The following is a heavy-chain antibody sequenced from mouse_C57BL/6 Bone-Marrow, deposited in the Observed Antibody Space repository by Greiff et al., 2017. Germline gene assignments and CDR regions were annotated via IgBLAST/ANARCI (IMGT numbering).Heavy chain of an antibody. CDR2: IHPSVSDT. Sequence: QVLLKQPGAELVKPGASVKVSCKASGYTFTSSWMHWVKQRPGPGLEWIGRIHPSVSDTNYNQKFKGKATSTVDKSSSTSYMQLSSLTSDDSAVYYCAIELIYYYGSIYWYFDVWGTETTVTVAS. CDR1: GYTFTSSW. D-gene: IGHD1-1*01. CDR3: AIELIYYYGSIYWYFDV. V-gene: IGHV1-74*01. J-gene: IGHJ1*03.